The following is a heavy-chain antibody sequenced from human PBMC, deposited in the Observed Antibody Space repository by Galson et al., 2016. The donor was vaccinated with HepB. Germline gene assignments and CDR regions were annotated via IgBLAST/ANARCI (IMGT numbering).Heavy chain of an antibody. V-gene: IGHV3-53*01. D-gene: IGHD3-10*01. CDR3: AGGAGFRKLYDY. J-gene: IGHJ4*02. CDR1: EFSLRNNY. CDR2: IFGGGTT. Sequence: SLRLSCAASEFSLRNNYMSWVRQAPGKGLEWVSVIFGGGTTYYADSVKGRFTISRDDSKNTLYLQMDRLSANDTAVYYCAGGAGFRKLYDYWGQGTLVTGSS.